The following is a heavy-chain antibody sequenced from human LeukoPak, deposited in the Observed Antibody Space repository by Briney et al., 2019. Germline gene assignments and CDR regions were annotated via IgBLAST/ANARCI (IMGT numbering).Heavy chain of an antibody. J-gene: IGHJ4*02. V-gene: IGHV3-23*01. CDR1: GFTFSSYA. D-gene: IGHD4-23*01. Sequence: HPGGSRRLSCAASGFTFSSYAMSWVRQAPGKGLEWASAISGSGGSTYYADSVKGRFTISRDNSKNTLYLQMNSLRAEDTAVYYCAKDDYGGFPPMDSGQGTLVTVSS. CDR3: AKDDYGGFPPMD. CDR2: ISGSGGST.